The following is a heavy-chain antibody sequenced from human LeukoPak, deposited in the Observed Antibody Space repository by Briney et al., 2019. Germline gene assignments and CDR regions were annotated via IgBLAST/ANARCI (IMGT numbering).Heavy chain of an antibody. V-gene: IGHV3-23*01. D-gene: IGHD1-26*01. Sequence: GGSLRLSCAASGFTFSSYAMSWVRQAPGKGLEWVSAISGSGGSTYYADSVKGRFTISRDNAKNSLYLQMNSLRAEDTAVYYCARALGATLGWGQGTLVTVSS. CDR1: GFTFSSYA. CDR3: ARALGATLG. J-gene: IGHJ4*02. CDR2: ISGSGGST.